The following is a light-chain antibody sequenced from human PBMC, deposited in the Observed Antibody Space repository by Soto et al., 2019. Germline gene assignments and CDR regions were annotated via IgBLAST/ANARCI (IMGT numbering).Light chain of an antibody. CDR3: SSYTSSSTFGV. J-gene: IGLJ1*01. CDR1: SSDVGGYNY. CDR2: DVS. V-gene: IGLV2-14*01. Sequence: QSALTQPASVSGSPGQSITISCTGTSSDVGGYNYVSWYQQHPGRAPKLLIYDVSYRPSGVSNRFSGSKSGNTASLTISGLQAEDEAEYYCSSYTSSSTFGVFGTGTKLTV.